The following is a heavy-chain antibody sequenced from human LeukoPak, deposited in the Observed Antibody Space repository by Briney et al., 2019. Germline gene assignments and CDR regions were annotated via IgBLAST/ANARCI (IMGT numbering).Heavy chain of an antibody. J-gene: IGHJ3*02. CDR1: GFTFSSYA. CDR2: ISGSGGST. Sequence: GGSLRLSCAASGFTFSSYAMSWVRQAPGKGLEWVSAISGSGGSTYYADSVKGRFTISRDNSKNTLYLQMNSLRAEDTAVYYCAKGEGVPAAMTSPYAFDIWGQGTMVTVSS. D-gene: IGHD2-2*01. V-gene: IGHV3-23*01. CDR3: AKGEGVPAAMTSPYAFDI.